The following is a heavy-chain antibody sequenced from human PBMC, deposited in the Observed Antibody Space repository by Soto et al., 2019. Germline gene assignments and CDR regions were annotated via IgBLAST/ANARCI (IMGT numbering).Heavy chain of an antibody. CDR1: GFTFSSYG. D-gene: IGHD3-9*01. V-gene: IGHV3-30*18. CDR2: ISYDGSNK. Sequence: QVQLVESGGGVVQPGRSLRLSCAASGFTFSSYGMHWVRQAPGKGLEWVAVISYDGSNKYYADSVKGRFTISRDNSKNTLYLKMNSLRAEATAVYYCAKDIGDFDAHYYYYGMDVWGQGTTVPVSS. CDR3: AKDIGDFDAHYYYYGMDV. J-gene: IGHJ6*02.